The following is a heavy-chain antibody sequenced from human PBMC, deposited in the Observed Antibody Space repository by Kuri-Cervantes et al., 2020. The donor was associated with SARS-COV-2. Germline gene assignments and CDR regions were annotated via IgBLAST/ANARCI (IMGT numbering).Heavy chain of an antibody. CDR1: GGTFSSYA. V-gene: IGHV1-69*05. CDR2: IIPIFGTA. J-gene: IGHJ4*02. D-gene: IGHD1-26*01. Sequence: SVKVSCKASGGTFSSYAISWVRQAPGQGLEWMGGIIPIFGTANYAQKFQGRVTITTDESTSTAYMELSSLRSEDTAVYYCARGWDAPGYFDYWGQGTLVTVSS. CDR3: ARGWDAPGYFDY.